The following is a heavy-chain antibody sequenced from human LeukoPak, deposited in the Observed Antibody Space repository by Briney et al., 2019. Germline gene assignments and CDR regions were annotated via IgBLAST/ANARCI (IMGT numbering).Heavy chain of an antibody. CDR2: IIPIFGTA. V-gene: IGHV1-69*05. D-gene: IGHD2-8*01. J-gene: IGHJ4*02. Sequence: GSTVKVSCKASGGTFSSYAISWVRQAPGQGLEWMGGIIPIFGTANYAQKFQGRVTITTDESTSTAYMELSSLRSEDTAVYYCARAPLGYCTNGVCYTGFDYWGQGALVTVSS. CDR3: ARAPLGYCTNGVCYTGFDY. CDR1: GGTFSSYA.